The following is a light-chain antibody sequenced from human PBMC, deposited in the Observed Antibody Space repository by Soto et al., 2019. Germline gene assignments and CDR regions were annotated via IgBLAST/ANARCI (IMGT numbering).Light chain of an antibody. J-gene: IGLJ3*02. CDR1: SSDIGGYNY. V-gene: IGLV2-11*01. Sequence: QSALTQPRSVSGSPGQSVTISCTGTSSDIGGYNYVSWYQQHPGKAPKLMIYDVIKRPSGVPDRFSGSKSGNTASLTIYGLQAEDEADYYCSSYAGSSNWVFGGGTKLTVL. CDR3: SSYAGSSNWV. CDR2: DVI.